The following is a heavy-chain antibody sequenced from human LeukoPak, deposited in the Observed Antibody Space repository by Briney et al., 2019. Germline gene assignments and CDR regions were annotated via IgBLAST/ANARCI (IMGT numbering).Heavy chain of an antibody. CDR1: GGSISSSNYY. CDR3: AGTYHYDSSGYFLPPYFDY. D-gene: IGHD3-22*01. CDR2: IYYRGRT. V-gene: IGHV4-39*01. J-gene: IGHJ4*02. Sequence: SETLSLTCTVSGGSISSSNYYWGWIRQPPGKGLEWIGSIYYRGRTYYNPSLRSRVSISVDTSETQFSLKVTSVTAADTAVYYCAGTYHYDSSGYFLPPYFDYWGQGTLVTVSS.